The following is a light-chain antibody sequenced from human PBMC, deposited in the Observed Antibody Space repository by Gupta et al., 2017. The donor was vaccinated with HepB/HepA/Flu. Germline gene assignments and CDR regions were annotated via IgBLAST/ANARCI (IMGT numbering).Light chain of an antibody. CDR2: DVS. CDR3: SSYTSSSTVI. V-gene: IGLV2-14*03. J-gene: IGLJ2*01. CDR1: NSDVGGYNY. Sequence: QSALIQPASVSGSHGQSITLPCTGTNSDVGGYNYVSWYQQHPGKAPKVMIFDVSNRPSGVSNRFSGSKSGNTASLTISGLQAEDEADYYCSSYTSSSTVIFGGGTKLTVL.